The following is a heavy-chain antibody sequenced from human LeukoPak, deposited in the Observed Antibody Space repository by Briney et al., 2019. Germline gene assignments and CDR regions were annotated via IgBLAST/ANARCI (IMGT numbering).Heavy chain of an antibody. J-gene: IGHJ4*02. CDR1: GFTFSSYA. CDR2: ISYDGSNK. V-gene: IGHV3-30-3*01. Sequence: PGGSLRLSCAASGFTFSSYAMHWVRQAPGKGLEWVAVISYDGSNKYYADSVKGRFTISRDNSKNTLYLQMNSLRAEDTAVYYCAKEGGIAAAGVVLGFDYWGQGTLVTVSS. CDR3: AKEGGIAAAGVVLGFDY. D-gene: IGHD6-13*01.